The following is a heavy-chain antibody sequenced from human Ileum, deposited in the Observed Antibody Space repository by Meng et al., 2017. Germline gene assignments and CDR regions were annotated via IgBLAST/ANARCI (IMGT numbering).Heavy chain of an antibody. CDR2: ISGDGSST. D-gene: IGHD2-21*01. Sequence: GGSLRLSCAASGFTFSSYSTHWVRQAPGKGLESVSAISGDGSSTYYADSVKGRFTISRDNSKNTLYLHMGSLSTEDTAVYYCAREDKGDYDYWGQGTLVTVSS. CDR1: GFTFSSYS. CDR3: AREDKGDYDY. J-gene: IGHJ4*02. V-gene: IGHV3-64*02.